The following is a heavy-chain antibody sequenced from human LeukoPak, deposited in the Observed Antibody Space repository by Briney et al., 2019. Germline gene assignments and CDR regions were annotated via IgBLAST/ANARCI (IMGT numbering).Heavy chain of an antibody. CDR1: GFTFSSYW. D-gene: IGHD5-18*01. CDR2: IKQDGSEK. V-gene: IGHV3-7*01. Sequence: GGSLRLSCAASGFTFSSYWMSWVRQTPGKGLEWVANIKQDGSEKYYVDSVKGRFTISRDNAKNSLYLQMNSLRAEDTAVYYCARDRVPSGYSYGYDYWGQGTLVTVSS. J-gene: IGHJ4*02. CDR3: ARDRVPSGYSYGYDY.